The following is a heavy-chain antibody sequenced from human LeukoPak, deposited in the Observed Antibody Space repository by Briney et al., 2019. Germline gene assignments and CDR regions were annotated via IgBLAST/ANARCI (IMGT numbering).Heavy chain of an antibody. V-gene: IGHV4-39*07. Sequence: SETLSLTCTVSGGSISSSSYYWGWIRQPPGKGLEWIGSIYYSGSTYYNPSLKSRVTISVDTSKNQFSLKLSSVTAADTAVYYCARDRSYSSSWLDAFDIWGQGTMVTVSS. CDR2: IYYSGST. D-gene: IGHD6-13*01. J-gene: IGHJ3*02. CDR1: GGSISSSSYY. CDR3: ARDRSYSSSWLDAFDI.